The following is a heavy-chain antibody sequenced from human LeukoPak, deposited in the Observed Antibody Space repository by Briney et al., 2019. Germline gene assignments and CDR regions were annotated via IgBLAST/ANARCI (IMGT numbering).Heavy chain of an antibody. D-gene: IGHD6-13*01. Sequence: SETLSLTCTVSGGSISSYYWSWIRQPPGKGLEWIGYIYSSGSTNYNPSLKSRITISVDTSKNQFSLKLSSVTAADTAVYYCARAGVAAAGPSGYFDLWGRGTLVTVSS. CDR1: GGSISSYY. V-gene: IGHV4-59*01. CDR2: IYSSGST. CDR3: ARAGVAAAGPSGYFDL. J-gene: IGHJ2*01.